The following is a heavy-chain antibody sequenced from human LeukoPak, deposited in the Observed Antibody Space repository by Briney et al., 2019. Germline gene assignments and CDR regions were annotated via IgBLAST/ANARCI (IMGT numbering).Heavy chain of an antibody. V-gene: IGHV3-74*01. J-gene: IGHJ4*02. D-gene: IGHD1-26*01. CDR2: INSDGSST. Sequence: GGSLRLSCAASGFTFSSDWMHWVRQVPGKGLVWVSRINSDGSSTAYADSVEGRFTISRDNAKNTLYLQMNSLRVEDTAVYYCGRALGSPLDYWGQGTLVTVSS. CDR1: GFTFSSDW. CDR3: GRALGSPLDY.